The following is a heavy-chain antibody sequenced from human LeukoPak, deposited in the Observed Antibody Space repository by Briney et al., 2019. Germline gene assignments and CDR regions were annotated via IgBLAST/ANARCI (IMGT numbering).Heavy chain of an antibody. Sequence: AGGSLRLSCVASGFTFSTYDMNWLRQAPGKGLEWVSYLSSTGGTRYYAKSVQGRFTISRDDGRNSLYLQISSLRAEDTAVYYCARAARPKLRFLDFDYWGQGTLLTVSS. J-gene: IGHJ4*02. CDR1: GFTFSTYD. CDR3: ARAARPKLRFLDFDY. V-gene: IGHV3-48*01. CDR2: LSSTGGTR. D-gene: IGHD3-3*01.